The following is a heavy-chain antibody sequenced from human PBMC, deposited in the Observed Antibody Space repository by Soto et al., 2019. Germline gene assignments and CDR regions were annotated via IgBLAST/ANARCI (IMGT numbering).Heavy chain of an antibody. Sequence: ASVKVSCKASGYAFNGYGISWGRQAPGQGLEWMGWISAYNGNSNYAEKFQDRVTMTTESSTTTGYMELRNLISDDTAVHYRARVRGIHYYFSGMDVWGQGTTVTVSS. J-gene: IGHJ6*02. V-gene: IGHV1-18*01. D-gene: IGHD2-21*01. CDR1: GYAFNGYG. CDR2: ISAYNGNS. CDR3: ARVRGIHYYFSGMDV.